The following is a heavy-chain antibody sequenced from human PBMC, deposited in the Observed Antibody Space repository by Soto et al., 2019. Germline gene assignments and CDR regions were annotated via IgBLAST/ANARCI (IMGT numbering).Heavy chain of an antibody. CDR2: ISGHNGNT. CDR3: ARHRFNYYDNTVYYYFDY. J-gene: IGHJ4*02. D-gene: IGHD3-22*01. V-gene: IGHV1-18*04. CDR1: GYTFTSYA. Sequence: VASVKVSCKTSGYTFTSYAISWVRQAPGQGPEWMGWISGHNGNTNHPQSLQGRVTMTTDTSRNTAYMELRSLRSDDTAVYYCARHRFNYYDNTVYYYFDYWGQGTLVTVSS.